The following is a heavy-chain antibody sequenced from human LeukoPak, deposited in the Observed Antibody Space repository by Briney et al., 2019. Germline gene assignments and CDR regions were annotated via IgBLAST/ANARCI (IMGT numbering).Heavy chain of an antibody. V-gene: IGHV3-33*01. J-gene: IGHJ4*02. CDR1: GFTVSTYS. CDR3: ARGTSSVSLPGD. Sequence: PGRSLRLSCAASGFTVSTYSMHWVRQAPGKGLEWVAVIWYDGNNKYYADSVKGRFTISRDNSKNTLYLQMNSLRVEDTAVYYCARGTSSVSLPGDWGKGTLVTVSS. CDR2: IWYDGNNK. D-gene: IGHD3-22*01.